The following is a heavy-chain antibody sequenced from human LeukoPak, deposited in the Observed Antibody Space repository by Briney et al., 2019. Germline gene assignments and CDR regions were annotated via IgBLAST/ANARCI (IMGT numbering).Heavy chain of an antibody. Sequence: SETLSLTCAVYGGSFSGYYWSWIRQPPGKGPEWIGEINHSGSTNYNPSLKSRVTISVDTSKNQFSLKLSSMTAADTAVYYCARRLLWFGELNYWGQGTLVTVSS. V-gene: IGHV4-34*01. CDR3: ARRLLWFGELNY. J-gene: IGHJ4*02. CDR1: GGSFSGYY. CDR2: INHSGST. D-gene: IGHD3-10*01.